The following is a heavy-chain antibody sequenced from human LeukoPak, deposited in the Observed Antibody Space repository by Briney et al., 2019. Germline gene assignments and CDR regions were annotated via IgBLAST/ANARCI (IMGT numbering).Heavy chain of an antibody. CDR1: GFSFSSYS. J-gene: IGHJ4*02. CDR2: ISASGNPM. V-gene: IGHV3-48*04. Sequence: QTGGSLRLSCAASGFSFSSYSMNWVRQAPGKGLEWISYISASGNPMFYADSVKGRFTISRDNAKNSLYLQMNSLRAEDTAIYYCAKDGGSGILYWGQGTLVTVSS. CDR3: AKDGGSGILY. D-gene: IGHD3-10*01.